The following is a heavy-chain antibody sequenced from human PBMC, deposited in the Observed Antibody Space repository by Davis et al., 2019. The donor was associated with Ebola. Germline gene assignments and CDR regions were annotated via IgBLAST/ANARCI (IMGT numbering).Heavy chain of an antibody. CDR2: ISYDGTNN. D-gene: IGHD5-24*01. V-gene: IGHV3-30*18. Sequence: PGGSLRLTCAASGFTFSSYGMHWVRQAPGKGLAWVAGISYDGTNNYYIDSVKGRFTIPRDISKNTLYLQMNSLRHEATAVYYCAKGWLQSHYYYYYMDVWGQGTTVNVSS. J-gene: IGHJ6*03. CDR3: AKGWLQSHYYYYYMDV. CDR1: GFTFSSYG.